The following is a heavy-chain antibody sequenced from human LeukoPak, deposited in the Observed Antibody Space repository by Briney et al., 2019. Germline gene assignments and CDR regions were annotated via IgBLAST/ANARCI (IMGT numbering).Heavy chain of an antibody. V-gene: IGHV4-30-4*08. D-gene: IGHD5-12*01. J-gene: IGHJ3*02. CDR1: GGSISSGDYY. CDR2: IYYSGSA. Sequence: SETLSLTCTVSGGSISSGDYYWSWIRQPPGKGLEWIGYIYYSGSAYYNPSLKSRVTISVDTSKNQFSLKLSSVTAADTAVYHCARLPLRPDAFDIWGQGTMVTVSS. CDR3: ARLPLRPDAFDI.